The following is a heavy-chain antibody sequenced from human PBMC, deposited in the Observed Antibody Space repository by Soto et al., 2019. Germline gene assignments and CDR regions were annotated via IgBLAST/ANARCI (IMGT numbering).Heavy chain of an antibody. D-gene: IGHD3-10*01. V-gene: IGHV3-30*03. CDR1: GFTISTYG. CDR3: TDEVASGY. Sequence: QVQLGESGGGVVQPGRSLRLSCAVSGFTISTYGMHWVRQAPGKGLEWVAVISRDGGTKYYADSVKGRFTISRDNSRNTLFLEMNSLRGDDMAVYYCTDEVASGYWGQGTLVTVSS. CDR2: ISRDGGTK. J-gene: IGHJ4*02.